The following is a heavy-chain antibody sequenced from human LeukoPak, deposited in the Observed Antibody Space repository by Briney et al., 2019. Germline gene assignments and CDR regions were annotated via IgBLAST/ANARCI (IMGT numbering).Heavy chain of an antibody. Sequence: ASVKVSCKASGYTFTSYGISWVRQAPGQGLEWMGWISAYNGNTNYAQKLQGRVTMTRDTSISTAYMEVSRLRSDDTAVYYCARADGSAWPTGEFDYWGQGTLVTVSS. CDR2: ISAYNGNT. D-gene: IGHD6-19*01. J-gene: IGHJ4*02. V-gene: IGHV1-18*01. CDR1: GYTFTSYG. CDR3: ARADGSAWPTGEFDY.